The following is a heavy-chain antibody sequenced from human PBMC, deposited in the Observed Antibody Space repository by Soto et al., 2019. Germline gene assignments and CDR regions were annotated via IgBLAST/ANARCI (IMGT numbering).Heavy chain of an antibody. CDR1: GGSISSYY. CDR2: IYYSGST. D-gene: IGHD3-10*01. J-gene: IGHJ6*03. V-gene: IGHV4-59*01. CDR3: ARGWRDSAYYYYYDMDV. Sequence: QVQLQESGPGLVKPSETLSLTCTVSGGSISSYYWSWIRQPPGKGLEWIGYIYYSGSTNYNPSLKSRVTISVDTAKNQFSLKLSSVTAADTAVYYCARGWRDSAYYYYYDMDVWGKGTTVTVSS.